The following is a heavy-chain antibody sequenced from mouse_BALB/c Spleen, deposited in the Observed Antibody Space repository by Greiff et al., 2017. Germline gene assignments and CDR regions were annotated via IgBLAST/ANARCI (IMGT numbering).Heavy chain of an antibody. J-gene: IGHJ3*01. V-gene: IGHV1-54*03. Sequence: VQLQQSGAELVRPGTSVKVSCKASGYAFTNYLIEWVKQRPGQGLEWIGVINPGSGGTNYNEKFKGKATLTADKSSSTAYMQLSSLTSDDSAVYFCARSGGNTWFAYWGQGTLVTVSA. CDR3: ARSGGNTWFAY. CDR2: INPGSGGT. CDR1: GYAFTNYL. D-gene: IGHD1-1*02.